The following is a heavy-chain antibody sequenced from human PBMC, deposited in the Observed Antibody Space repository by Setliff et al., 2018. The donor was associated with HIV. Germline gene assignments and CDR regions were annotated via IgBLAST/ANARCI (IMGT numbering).Heavy chain of an antibody. Sequence: ASVKVSCKVSGYTLTEVSIHWVRQAPGKGLEWMGGFDPEDDETVYAQKFQGRVTMTEDTSTDTAYMELSSLTSEDTAMYYCATSGFYDILTGPTPGVFDIWGQGTMVTVS. CDR1: GYTLTEVS. D-gene: IGHD3-9*01. V-gene: IGHV1-24*01. CDR3: ATSGFYDILTGPTPGVFDI. CDR2: FDPEDDET. J-gene: IGHJ3*02.